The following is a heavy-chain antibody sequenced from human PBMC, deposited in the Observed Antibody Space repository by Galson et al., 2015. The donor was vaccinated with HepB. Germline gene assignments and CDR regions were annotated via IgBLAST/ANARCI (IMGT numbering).Heavy chain of an antibody. D-gene: IGHD3-22*01. CDR1: GYRFTSYW. Sequence: QSGAEVKKPGESLKISCKGSGYRFTSYWIAWVRQMPGKGLEWMGIIYPGDSDTKYSPSIQGQVTISADKSINTAYLQWSSLKASDTAMYYCARRLNYYDSSGYKLRSGWYLDFWGRGTLVTVSS. V-gene: IGHV5-51*01. CDR3: ARRLNYYDSSGYKLRSGWYLDF. CDR2: IYPGDSDT. J-gene: IGHJ2*01.